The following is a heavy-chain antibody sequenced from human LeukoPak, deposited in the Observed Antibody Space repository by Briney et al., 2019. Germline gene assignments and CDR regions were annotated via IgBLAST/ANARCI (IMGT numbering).Heavy chain of an antibody. CDR3: AKDTAYYDFWSGYYLY. CDR1: GFTFRSYG. CDR2: ISYDGSNK. D-gene: IGHD3-3*01. J-gene: IGHJ4*02. V-gene: IGHV3-30*18. Sequence: GRSLRLSCSASGFTFRSYGMHWVRQAPGKGLEWVAVISYDGSNKYYGDSVKGRFTISRDNSKNTLYLQMNSLRAEDTAVYYCAKDTAYYDFWSGYYLYWGQGTLVTVSS.